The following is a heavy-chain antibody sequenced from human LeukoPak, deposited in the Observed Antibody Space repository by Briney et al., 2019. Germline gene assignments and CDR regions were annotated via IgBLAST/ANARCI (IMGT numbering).Heavy chain of an antibody. J-gene: IGHJ3*02. CDR3: ATEVGTPDIRSAFDI. CDR1: GFTFSDYY. Sequence: GGSLRLSCAASGFTFSDYYMSWICQAPGKGLEWVSYISSSGSTIYYADSVKGRFTISRDNAKNSLYLQMNSLRAEDTAVYYCATEVGTPDIRSAFDIWGQGTMVTVSS. CDR2: ISSSGSTI. V-gene: IGHV3-11*04. D-gene: IGHD2-15*01.